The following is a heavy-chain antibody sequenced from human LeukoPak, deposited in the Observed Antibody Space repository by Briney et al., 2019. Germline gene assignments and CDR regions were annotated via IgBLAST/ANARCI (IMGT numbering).Heavy chain of an antibody. CDR1: GDSISSYY. J-gene: IGHJ6*03. CDR3: ARHGDYYYYMDV. CDR2: IYYSGST. Sequence: SETLSLTCTVSGDSISSYYCSWIRQPPGKGLEWIGYIYYSGSTYYNPSLKSRVTISVDTSKNQFSLKLSSVTAADTAVYYCARHGDYYYYMDVWGKGTTVTISS. D-gene: IGHD3-10*01. V-gene: IGHV4-59*08.